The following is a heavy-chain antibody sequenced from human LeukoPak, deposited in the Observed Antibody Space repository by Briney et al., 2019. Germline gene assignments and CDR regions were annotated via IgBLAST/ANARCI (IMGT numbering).Heavy chain of an antibody. Sequence: HPGGSLRLSCAASGFTFSSYGMHWVRQAPGKGLEWVAVISYDGSNKYYADSVKGRFTISSDNSKNTLYLQMNSLRAEDTAVYYCAKDGIYDTPFDYWGQGTLVTVSS. CDR2: ISYDGSNK. D-gene: IGHD1-26*01. CDR1: GFTFSSYG. CDR3: AKDGIYDTPFDY. V-gene: IGHV3-30*18. J-gene: IGHJ4*02.